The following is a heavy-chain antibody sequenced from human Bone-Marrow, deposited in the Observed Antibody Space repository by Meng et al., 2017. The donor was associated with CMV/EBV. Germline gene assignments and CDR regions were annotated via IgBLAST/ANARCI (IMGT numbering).Heavy chain of an antibody. CDR1: GGSISSSRYC. J-gene: IGHJ6*02. D-gene: IGHD1-26*01. Sequence: SESLSLTCTVSGGSISSSRYCCGWIRQPPGKGLEWSGSIYYIGSTYYNPSLKSRITISVDTSKNRFSRKLSSVTAEDTAVYYWAIVNSEHRYCYGMDVWGQGTTVTVSS. CDR3: AIVNSEHRYCYGMDV. V-gene: IGHV4-39*07. CDR2: IYYIGST.